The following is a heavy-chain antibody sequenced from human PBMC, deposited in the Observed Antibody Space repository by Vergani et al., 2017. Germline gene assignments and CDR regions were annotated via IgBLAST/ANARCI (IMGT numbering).Heavy chain of an antibody. D-gene: IGHD4-17*01. V-gene: IGHV1-69*04. CDR2: IIPILGIA. Sequence: QVQLVQSGAEVKKPGSSVKVSCKASGGTFSSYAISWVRQAPGQGLEWMGRIIPILGIANYAQKFQGRVTITADKSTSTAYMELSSLRPEDTSVYYCAREPIGDYGDPGDWGQGTLVTVSS. CDR3: AREPIGDYGDPGD. J-gene: IGHJ4*02. CDR1: GGTFSSYA.